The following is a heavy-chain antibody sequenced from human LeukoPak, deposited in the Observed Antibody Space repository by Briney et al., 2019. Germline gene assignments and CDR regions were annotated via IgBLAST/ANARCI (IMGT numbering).Heavy chain of an antibody. CDR3: ATTRRPYRYCSGGTCYGPFDY. J-gene: IGHJ4*02. Sequence: GGSLRLSCAASGFTFSNYEMNWVRQAPGKGLEWVSYISDSGTTIYYGDSVKGRFTISRDNAKKSLYLQMNSLRAEDTAVYYCATTRRPYRYCSGGTCYGPFDYWGQGTLVTVSS. CDR1: GFTFSNYE. D-gene: IGHD2-15*01. V-gene: IGHV3-48*03. CDR2: ISDSGTTI.